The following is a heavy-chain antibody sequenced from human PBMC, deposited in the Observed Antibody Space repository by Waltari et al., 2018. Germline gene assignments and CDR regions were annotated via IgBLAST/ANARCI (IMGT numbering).Heavy chain of an antibody. J-gene: IGHJ4*02. CDR3: ARDVAGEGSR. D-gene: IGHD6-19*01. V-gene: IGHV3-74*01. CDR1: GFTFSNYW. CDR2: INTDGSIT. Sequence: EVQLVESGGGLVQPGGSLRLSCVASGFTFSNYWMHWIRTAPGKGLVWVSRINTDGSITNYADSVKGRFTISRDNAKNILYLQMNSLGAEDTAVYYCARDVAGEGSRWGQGALVTVSS.